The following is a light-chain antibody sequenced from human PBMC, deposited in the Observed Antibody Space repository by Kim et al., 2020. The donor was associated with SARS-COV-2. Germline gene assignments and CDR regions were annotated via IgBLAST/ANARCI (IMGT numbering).Light chain of an antibody. CDR3: QVWDSSVV. Sequence: VSVAPGKTARITCGGNNIGSKSVHWYQQKPGQAPVLVIYYDSDRPSGIPERFSGSNSGNTATLTISRVEAGDEADYYCQVWDSSVVFGGGTQLTVL. V-gene: IGLV3-21*04. CDR1: NIGSKS. J-gene: IGLJ2*01. CDR2: YDS.